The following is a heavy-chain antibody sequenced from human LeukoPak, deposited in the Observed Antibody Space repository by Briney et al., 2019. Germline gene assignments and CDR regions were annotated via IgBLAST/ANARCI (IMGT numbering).Heavy chain of an antibody. CDR3: ARSFWGAYFDY. Sequence: SETLSLTCTVSGYSISSGYYWGWIRQPPGKGLEWIGSIYHSGSTYYNPSLKSRVTISVDMSKNQLSLKLSSVTAADTAVYYCARSFWGAYFDYWGQGTLVTDSS. D-gene: IGHD3-16*01. J-gene: IGHJ4*02. CDR1: GYSISSGYY. V-gene: IGHV4-38-2*02. CDR2: IYHSGST.